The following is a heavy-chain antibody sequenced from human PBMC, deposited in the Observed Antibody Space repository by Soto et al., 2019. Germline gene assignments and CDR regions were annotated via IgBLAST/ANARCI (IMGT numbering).Heavy chain of an antibody. Sequence: SETLSLTCAVYGGSFSGYYWSWIRQPPGKGLEWIGEINHSGSTNYNPSLKSRVTISVDTSKNQFSLKLSSVTAADTAVYYCARVRITMVRGVPYFDYWGQGTLVTVSS. V-gene: IGHV4-34*01. CDR2: INHSGST. D-gene: IGHD3-10*01. J-gene: IGHJ4*02. CDR3: ARVRITMVRGVPYFDY. CDR1: GGSFSGYY.